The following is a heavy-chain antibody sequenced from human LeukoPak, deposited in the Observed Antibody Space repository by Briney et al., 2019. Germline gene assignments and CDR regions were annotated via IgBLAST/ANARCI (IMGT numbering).Heavy chain of an antibody. J-gene: IGHJ4*02. Sequence: GGSLRLSCAASGFTFDVYAMHWVRQALGEGLEWVSGISWNSDIIAYADSVKGRFTISRDNAKNSLSLQMNSLRAEDTALYYCAKAVAGIASPIDCWGQGTLVTVSS. CDR2: ISWNSDII. CDR1: GFTFDVYA. D-gene: IGHD6-13*01. CDR3: AKAVAGIASPIDC. V-gene: IGHV3-9*01.